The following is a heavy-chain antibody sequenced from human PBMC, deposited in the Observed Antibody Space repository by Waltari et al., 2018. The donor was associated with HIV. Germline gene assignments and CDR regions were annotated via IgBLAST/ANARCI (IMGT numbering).Heavy chain of an antibody. V-gene: IGHV4-34*04. CDR2: IVHDGTT. Sequence: VQLEQWGTGLLKPSETLSLTCAVYGGSLSGFLWSWVRQPPGKGLEWSGDIVHDGTTNNNPSRKSRATVSITGSKNQFSLKLNSMTAADTGVYYCARLEALLPGVVIVRDVWGQGTLVTVSS. CDR3: ARLEALLPGVVIVRDV. D-gene: IGHD3-3*01. CDR1: GGSLSGFL. J-gene: IGHJ4*02.